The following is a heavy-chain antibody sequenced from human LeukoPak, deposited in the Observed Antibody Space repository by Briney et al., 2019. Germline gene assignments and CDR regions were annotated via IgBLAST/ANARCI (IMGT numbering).Heavy chain of an antibody. CDR3: ARVIVPYYYGSGSHKALGY. V-gene: IGHV3-7*01. Sequence: GGSLRLSCAASGFTFSSYWMSWVRQAPGKGLEWVANIKQDGSEKYYVDSVKGRFTISRDNAKNSLYLQMNSLRAEDTAVYYCARVIVPYYYGSGSHKALGYWGQGTLVTVSS. D-gene: IGHD3-10*01. CDR1: GFTFSSYW. CDR2: IKQDGSEK. J-gene: IGHJ4*02.